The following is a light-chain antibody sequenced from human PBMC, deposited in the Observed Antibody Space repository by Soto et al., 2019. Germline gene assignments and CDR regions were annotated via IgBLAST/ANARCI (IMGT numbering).Light chain of an antibody. J-gene: IGKJ2*01. V-gene: IGKV3-20*01. CDR2: GIS. CDR1: QSVVSNY. Sequence: EIVLTQSPGALSLSPGETATLSCRASQSVVSNYFAWFQQRPGQAPRLLIYGISIRATGIPDRFSGSGSGTDFSLTISRLEPEDFAVYYCHQYGSVPRTFGQGTKLEIK. CDR3: HQYGSVPRT.